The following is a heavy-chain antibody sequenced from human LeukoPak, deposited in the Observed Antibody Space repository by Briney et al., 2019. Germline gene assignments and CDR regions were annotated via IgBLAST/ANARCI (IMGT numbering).Heavy chain of an antibody. CDR2: IYHTGGT. Sequence: PSETLSLTCTVSGGSISSYYWTWIRQAPGKGLEWIGNIYHTGGTKYNPSLQSRVTLSVDTSKNQFSLRLTSVTAADTAVYFCARGIREYFDYWGQGTQVTVSS. V-gene: IGHV4-59*01. J-gene: IGHJ4*02. CDR1: GGSISSYY. CDR3: ARGIREYFDY.